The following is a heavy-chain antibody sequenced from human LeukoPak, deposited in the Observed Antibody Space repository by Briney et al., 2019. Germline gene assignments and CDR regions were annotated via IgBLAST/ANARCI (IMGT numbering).Heavy chain of an antibody. J-gene: IGHJ3*02. CDR1: GFTFSSYS. D-gene: IGHD2-2*01. CDR3: ARDDIVVVPAAMEVGAFDI. V-gene: IGHV3-21*01. Sequence: GGSLRLSCAASGFTFSSYSMNWVRQAPGKGLEWVSSISSSSSYIYYADSVKGRFTISRDNAKNSLYLQMNSLRAEDTVVYYCARDDIVVVPAAMEVGAFDIWGQGTMVTVSS. CDR2: ISSSSSYI.